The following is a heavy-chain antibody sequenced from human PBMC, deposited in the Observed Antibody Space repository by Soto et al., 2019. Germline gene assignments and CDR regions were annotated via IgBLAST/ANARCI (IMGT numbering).Heavy chain of an antibody. CDR1: GGSISSGGYY. CDR2: IYYSGST. D-gene: IGHD3-22*01. CDR3: ARDFPYDSSGTPGY. V-gene: IGHV4-31*03. J-gene: IGHJ4*02. Sequence: PSETLSLTCTVSGGSISSGGYYWSWIRQHPGKGLEWIGYIYYSGSTYYSPSLKSRVTISVDTSKNQFSLKLSSVTAADTAVYYCARDFPYDSSGTPGYWGQGTLVTVSS.